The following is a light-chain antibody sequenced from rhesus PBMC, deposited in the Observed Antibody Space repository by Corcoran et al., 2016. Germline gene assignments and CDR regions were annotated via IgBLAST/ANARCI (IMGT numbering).Light chain of an antibody. Sequence: DIQLTQSPSSLSASVGDRVTITWRASQGISRYVAWYQQKSGKAPNLLIDDASNLQSGVPSRISGSGSGTECTLPISSLRPDDFSTYYCQQRNCYPFTFSPGTKLDIK. CDR3: QQRNCYPFT. CDR1: QGISRY. V-gene: IGKV1-38*01. J-gene: IGKJ3*01. CDR2: DAS.